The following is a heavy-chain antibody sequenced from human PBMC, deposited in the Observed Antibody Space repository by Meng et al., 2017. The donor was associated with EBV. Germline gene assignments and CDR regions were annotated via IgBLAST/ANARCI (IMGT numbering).Heavy chain of an antibody. V-gene: IGHV1-3*01. D-gene: IGHD2-21*01. J-gene: IGHJ4*02. Sequence: VHLVQCGAEVKNPGASVKVSCKASGYAFTSYILHWVRQAPGQRLEWMGWINVGVGYTKYSQKFQGRVTISSDTSATTGFMELSSLRSEDTAVYYCVRGPPVGVPGPGDYWGQGTLVTVSS. CDR2: INVGVGYT. CDR3: VRGPPVGVPGPGDY. CDR1: GYAFTSYI.